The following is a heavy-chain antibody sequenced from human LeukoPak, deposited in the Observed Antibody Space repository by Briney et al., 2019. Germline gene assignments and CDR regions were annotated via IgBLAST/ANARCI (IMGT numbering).Heavy chain of an antibody. D-gene: IGHD2-15*01. CDR3: ARSPGLGYSGGSCHFDY. Sequence: SETLSLICNVSGGSIGTYYWSWIRQPPGQGLEYLGYIYHTGTTSYNPSLKSRATISVDTSKNQFSLRLTSVTAADTALYYCARSPGLGYSGGSCHFDYWGHGILVTVS. CDR2: IYHTGTT. V-gene: IGHV4-59*08. J-gene: IGHJ4*01. CDR1: GGSIGTYY.